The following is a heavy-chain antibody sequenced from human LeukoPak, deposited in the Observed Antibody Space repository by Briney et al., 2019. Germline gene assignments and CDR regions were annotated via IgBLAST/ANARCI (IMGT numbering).Heavy chain of an antibody. Sequence: PSETLSLTCTVSGGSISSSSYYWGWIRQPPGKGLEWIGSIYYSGSTYYNPSLKSRVTISVDTSKNQFSLKLSSVTAADTAVYYCARDRPDCSGGSCSGYFDYWGQGTLVTVSS. CDR2: IYYSGST. CDR1: GGSISSSSYY. CDR3: ARDRPDCSGGSCSGYFDY. D-gene: IGHD2-15*01. J-gene: IGHJ4*02. V-gene: IGHV4-39*07.